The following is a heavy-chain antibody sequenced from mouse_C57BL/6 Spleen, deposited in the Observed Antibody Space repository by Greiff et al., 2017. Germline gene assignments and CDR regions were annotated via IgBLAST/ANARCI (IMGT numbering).Heavy chain of an antibody. V-gene: IGHV1-55*01. CDR1: GYTFTSYW. Sequence: QVQLQQSGPELVKPGASVQMSCKASGYTFTSYWITWVKQRPGQGLEWIGDIYPGSGSTNYNEKFKSKATLTVDTSSSTAYMQLSSRTSEDSAVYYCARLGGYYGSSRSFDVWGTGTTVTVSS. CDR3: ARLGGYYGSSRSFDV. J-gene: IGHJ1*03. CDR2: IYPGSGST. D-gene: IGHD1-1*01.